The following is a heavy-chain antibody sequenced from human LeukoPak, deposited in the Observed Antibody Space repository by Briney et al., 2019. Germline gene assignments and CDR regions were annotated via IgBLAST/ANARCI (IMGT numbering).Heavy chain of an antibody. Sequence: GASVKVSCKASGYTFTSYAMNWVRQAPGQGLEWMGWINTNTGNPTYAQGFTGRFVFSLDTSVSTAYLQISSLKAEDTAVYYCARGPTRIRTREGWFGPWGQGTLVTVSS. D-gene: IGHD1-14*01. CDR2: INTNTGNP. CDR3: ARGPTRIRTREGWFGP. V-gene: IGHV7-4-1*02. J-gene: IGHJ5*02. CDR1: GYTFTSYA.